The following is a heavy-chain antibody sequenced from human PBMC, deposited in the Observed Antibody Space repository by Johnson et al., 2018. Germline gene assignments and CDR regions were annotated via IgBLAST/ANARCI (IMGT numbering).Heavy chain of an antibody. J-gene: IGHJ3*01. V-gene: IGHV3-30-3*01. CDR3: ARGLGFGSGWIDAFDV. CDR1: GFTFSSAA. D-gene: IGHD6-19*01. Sequence: QVQLVESGGGVVQPGRSLRLSCAASGFTFSSAAIHWVRQAPGKGLEWVAVVSYDGSTKYYVDSVKGRFTTSRDNSKNTLYLQMNSLRADETAVYYCARGLGFGSGWIDAFDVWGHGTMVTVSS. CDR2: VSYDGSTK.